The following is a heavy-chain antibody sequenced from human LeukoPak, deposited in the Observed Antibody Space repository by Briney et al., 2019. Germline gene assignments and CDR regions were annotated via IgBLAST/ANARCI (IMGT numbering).Heavy chain of an antibody. J-gene: IGHJ4*02. D-gene: IGHD4-17*01. V-gene: IGHV4-34*01. CDR3: ARRGMTTANSR. CDR1: GGSFSGYY. Sequence: SETLSLTCAVYGGSFSGYYWSWIRQPPGKGLEWIGEINHSGSTNYNPSLKSRATISVDTSKNQFSLKLSSVTAADTAVYYCARRGMTTANSRWGQGTLVTVSS. CDR2: INHSGST.